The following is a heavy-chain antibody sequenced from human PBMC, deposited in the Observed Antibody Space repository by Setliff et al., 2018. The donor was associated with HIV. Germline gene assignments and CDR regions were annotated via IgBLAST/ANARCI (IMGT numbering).Heavy chain of an antibody. J-gene: IGHJ3*01. CDR2: ISVNTGDV. CDR1: GYSPGNYG. D-gene: IGHD1-26*01. Sequence: GASVKVSCKASGYSPGNYGIAWVRQARGQGLEWLGWISVNTGDVFYAQTFQGRVTMTADASTGTVHMDLRGLTFDDSAIYFCAYRRGGWELRVWGPGTMVTVSS. V-gene: IGHV1-18*01. CDR3: AYRRGGWELRV.